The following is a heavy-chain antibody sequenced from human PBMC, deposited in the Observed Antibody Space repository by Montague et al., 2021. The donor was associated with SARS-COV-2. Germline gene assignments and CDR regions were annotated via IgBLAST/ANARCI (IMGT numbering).Heavy chain of an antibody. Sequence: SKTLSLTCAVYDGSLSDSLWAWIRQSPGKGLEWIGEVKQSGSSNYNPSLESRVDISVDMSKNQFSLNLLSVTAADTALYFCARRTDKWHWYYYTGFDVWGPGTAVTVSS. V-gene: IGHV4-34*01. D-gene: IGHD1-7*01. CDR2: VKQSGSS. CDR3: ARRTDKWHWYYYTGFDV. CDR1: DGSLSDSL. J-gene: IGHJ6*02.